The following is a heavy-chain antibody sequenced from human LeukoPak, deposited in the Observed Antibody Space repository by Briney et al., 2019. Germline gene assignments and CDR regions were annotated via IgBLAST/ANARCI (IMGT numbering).Heavy chain of an antibody. V-gene: IGHV3-30*02. D-gene: IGHD2-2*01. Sequence: GGSLRLSCAASGFTFSSYGMHWVRQAPGKGLEWVAFIRYDGSNKYYADSVKGRFTISRDNSKNTLYLQMNSLRAEDTAVYYCAKDLGYCSSTRCRDFDYWGQGTLVTVSS. CDR3: AKDLGYCSSTRCRDFDY. CDR1: GFTFSSYG. J-gene: IGHJ4*02. CDR2: IRYDGSNK.